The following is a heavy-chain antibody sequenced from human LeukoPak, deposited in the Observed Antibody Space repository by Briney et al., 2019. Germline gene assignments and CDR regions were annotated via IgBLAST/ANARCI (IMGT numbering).Heavy chain of an antibody. J-gene: IGHJ4*02. CDR3: ARLRDSSGYSGGPRASVFDY. Sequence: ASVKVSCKASGYTFTSYGISWVRQAPGQGLEWMGWISAYNGNTNYAQKLQGRVTMTTDTSTSTAYMELRSLRSDDTAVYYCARLRDSSGYSGGPRASVFDYWGQETLVTVSS. D-gene: IGHD3-22*01. CDR1: GYTFTSYG. V-gene: IGHV1-18*01. CDR2: ISAYNGNT.